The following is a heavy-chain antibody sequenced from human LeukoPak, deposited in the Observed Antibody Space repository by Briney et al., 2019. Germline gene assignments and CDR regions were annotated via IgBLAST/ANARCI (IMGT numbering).Heavy chain of an antibody. CDR1: GGTFSSYA. CDR3: ACGSYYRGAFDI. Sequence: SVKVSCKASGGTFSSYAIGWVRQAPGQGLEWMGGIIPIFGTANYAQKFQGRVTITTDESTSTAYMELGSLRSEDTAVYYCACGSYYRGAFDIWGQGTMVTVSS. V-gene: IGHV1-69*05. J-gene: IGHJ3*02. D-gene: IGHD1-26*01. CDR2: IIPIFGTA.